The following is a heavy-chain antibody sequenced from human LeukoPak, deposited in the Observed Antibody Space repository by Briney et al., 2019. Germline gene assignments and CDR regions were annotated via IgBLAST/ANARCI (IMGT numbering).Heavy chain of an antibody. CDR2: ISGSDTST. J-gene: IGHJ4*02. Sequence: GGSLRLSCAASGFTFTYFTMTWVRQAPGKGLEWVSGISGSDTSTYSADSVKGRFTISRDDSQSTLYLHMNSLRAEDTAIYYCAGVSALRSSGWFGVFDFWGQGTLVTVSS. V-gene: IGHV3-23*01. D-gene: IGHD6-19*01. CDR3: AGVSALRSSGWFGVFDF. CDR1: GFTFTYFT.